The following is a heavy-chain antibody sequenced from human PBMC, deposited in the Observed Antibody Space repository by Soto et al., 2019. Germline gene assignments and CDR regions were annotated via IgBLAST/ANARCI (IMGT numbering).Heavy chain of an antibody. D-gene: IGHD1-26*01. CDR2: ILHDGTKK. Sequence: QVQLVESGGGVVEPGRSLRLSGVASGFSFNIFPIHWVRQAHAKALEGVEHILHDGTKKDYLESVKGRFSISRDNSKNPLYLQMNGLTTDDTSLYYCVRDRGSTYGTFWNFDLWGRGTLVTVSS. CDR3: VRDRGSTYGTFWNFDL. CDR1: GFSFNIFP. J-gene: IGHJ2*01. V-gene: IGHV3-30*04.